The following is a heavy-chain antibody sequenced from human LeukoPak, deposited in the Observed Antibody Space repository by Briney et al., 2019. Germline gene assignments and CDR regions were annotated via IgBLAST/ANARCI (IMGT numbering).Heavy chain of an antibody. CDR2: ISIGGSTL. CDR3: ARDPLNGGDFSFDI. CDR1: GFTFSSYE. D-gene: IGHD3-3*01. Sequence: GGSLILSCAASGFTFSSYEMNWVRQAPGKGLEWVSYISIGGSTLYYADSVKARFTISRDNAKNSLYRQMNSLTAEDTAVYYCARDPLNGGDFSFDIWGQGTMVTVSS. J-gene: IGHJ3*02. V-gene: IGHV3-48*03.